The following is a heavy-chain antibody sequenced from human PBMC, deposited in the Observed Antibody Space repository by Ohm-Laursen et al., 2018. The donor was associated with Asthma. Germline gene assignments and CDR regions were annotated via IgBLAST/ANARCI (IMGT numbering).Heavy chain of an antibody. Sequence: SLRLSCPASGFTFSSYAMHWVRQAPGKGLEWVAVISYDGSNKYYADSVKGRFTISRDNSKNTLYLQMNSLRAEDTAVYYCARGTKSYGMDVWGQGPTVTVSS. CDR2: ISYDGSNK. CDR1: GFTFSSYA. J-gene: IGHJ6*02. D-gene: IGHD2-8*01. CDR3: ARGTKSYGMDV. V-gene: IGHV3-30-3*01.